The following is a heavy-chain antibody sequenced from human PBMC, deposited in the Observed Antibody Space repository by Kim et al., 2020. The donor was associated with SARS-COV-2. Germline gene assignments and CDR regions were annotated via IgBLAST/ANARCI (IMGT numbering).Heavy chain of an antibody. Sequence: GGSLRLSCAASGFTFNNFAMNWVRQAPGKGLEWVSSIPGGGGKTYYSDSVKGRFTISRDNSKNTLYLQMNRLRAEDTAVYYCATVQRACIYWHVFEFWGQGTLVTVSS. CDR2: IPGGGGKT. J-gene: IGHJ4*02. CDR1: GFTFNNFA. CDR3: ATVQRACIYWHVFEF. D-gene: IGHD3-3*02. V-gene: IGHV3-23*01.